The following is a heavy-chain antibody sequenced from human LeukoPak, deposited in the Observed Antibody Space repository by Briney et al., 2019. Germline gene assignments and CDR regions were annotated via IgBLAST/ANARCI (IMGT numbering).Heavy chain of an antibody. V-gene: IGHV3-48*02. Sequence: GGSLRLSCAASGFTFSSYAMNWVRQAPGKGLEWVSYISSSGSTMYYADSVKGRFTISRDNGKKSLYLQMNSLRDGDTAVYYCARGGSPPEALGDALNIWGQGTMVTVSS. D-gene: IGHD1-26*01. CDR3: ARGGSPPEALGDALNI. CDR2: ISSSGSTM. CDR1: GFTFSSYA. J-gene: IGHJ3*02.